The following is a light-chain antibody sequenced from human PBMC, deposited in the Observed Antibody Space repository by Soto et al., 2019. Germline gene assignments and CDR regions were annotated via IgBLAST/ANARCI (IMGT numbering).Light chain of an antibody. V-gene: IGKV3-15*01. CDR1: QSVSRN. J-gene: IGKJ1*01. CDR3: QQYNNWLWT. CDR2: DAS. Sequence: EIVMTQSPATLSVSPGERATLSCRASQSVSRNVAWYQQKPGQAPRLLIHDASTRATGISVRFSGSGSGTEVPLTISSLQSEDFAVYYCQQYNNWLWTFGQGTKVEIK.